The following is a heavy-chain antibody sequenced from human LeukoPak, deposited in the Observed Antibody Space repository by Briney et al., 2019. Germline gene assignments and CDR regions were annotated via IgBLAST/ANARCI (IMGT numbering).Heavy chain of an antibody. V-gene: IGHV3-21*04. J-gene: IGHJ6*02. Sequence: GRSLRLSCAASGFTFSSYSMNWVRQAPGKGLEWVSSISSSSSYIYYADSVKGRFTISRDNAKNSLYLQMNSLRAEDTAVYYCARDSIYSSSWLYYYGMDVWGQGTTVTVSS. CDR1: GFTFSSYS. CDR2: ISSSSSYI. CDR3: ARDSIYSSSWLYYYGMDV. D-gene: IGHD6-13*01.